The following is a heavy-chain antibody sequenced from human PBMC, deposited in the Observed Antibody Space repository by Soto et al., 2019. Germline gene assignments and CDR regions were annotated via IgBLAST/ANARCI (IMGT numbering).Heavy chain of an antibody. CDR2: INPNSGGT. CDR3: ARGGGSSELYYYYYGMDV. D-gene: IGHD1-26*01. V-gene: IGHV1-2*04. Sequence: ASVKVSCKASGYTFTGYYMHWVRQAPGQGLEWMGWINPNSGGTNYAQKFQGWVTMTRDTSISTAYMELSRLRSDDTAVYYCARGGGSSELYYYYYGMDVWGQGTTVTV. J-gene: IGHJ6*02. CDR1: GYTFTGYY.